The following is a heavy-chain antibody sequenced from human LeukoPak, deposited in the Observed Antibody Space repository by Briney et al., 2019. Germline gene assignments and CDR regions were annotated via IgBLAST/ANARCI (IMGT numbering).Heavy chain of an antibody. D-gene: IGHD6-19*01. CDR2: TYYRSKWYN. V-gene: IGHV6-1*01. CDR1: GDSVSSDSAA. CDR3: AREVYTSGWPAIDY. Sequence: SQTLSLTCAISGDSVSSDSAAWNWIRQSPSRGLEWLGRTYYRSKWYNDYAVSVESRITINPDIPKNQISLQLNSVTPEDTAVYYCAREVYTSGWPAIDYWGQGTLVTVSS. J-gene: IGHJ4*02.